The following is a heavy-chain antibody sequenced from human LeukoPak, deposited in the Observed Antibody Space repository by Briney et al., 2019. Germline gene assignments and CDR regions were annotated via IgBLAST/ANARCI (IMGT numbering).Heavy chain of an antibody. J-gene: IGHJ4*02. V-gene: IGHV4-4*07. CDR1: GGSISSYY. CDR3: ARGLRVGNTGYYFDY. Sequence: PSETLSLTCTVSGGSISSYYWSWIRQPAGKGLEWIGRIYTSGSTSYNASLKSRVTISVDTSKNQFSLNLNSVTAADTAVYYCARGLRVGNTGYYFDYWGQGTLVTVSS. CDR2: IYTSGST. D-gene: IGHD1-26*01.